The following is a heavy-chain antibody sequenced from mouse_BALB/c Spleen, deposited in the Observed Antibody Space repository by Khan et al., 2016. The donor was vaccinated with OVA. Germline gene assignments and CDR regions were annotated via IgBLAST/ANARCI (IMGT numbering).Heavy chain of an antibody. V-gene: IGHV3-2*02. CDR2: ISYSGVT. CDR3: ASGNYYGYCFDY. J-gene: IGHJ2*01. CDR1: GYSITSGYA. Sequence: EVQLQESGPGLVKPSQSLSLTCTVTGYSITSGYAWNWIRQFPGNKLEWMGYISYSGVTSYTPSLKSRISITRDTSKNQFFLQLTSVTTEDTATYYCASGNYYGYCFDYWGQGTTLTVSS. D-gene: IGHD1-2*01.